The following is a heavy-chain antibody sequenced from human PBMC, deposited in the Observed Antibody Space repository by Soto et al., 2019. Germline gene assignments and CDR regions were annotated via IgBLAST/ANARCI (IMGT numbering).Heavy chain of an antibody. J-gene: IGHJ3*01. CDR2: IHDSGTT. D-gene: IGHD4-17*01. Sequence: QVLLQESGPGLVKPSQTLSVTCTVSGASISRGSYYWSWVRHHPGKGLEWIGYIHDSGTTYYNPSLKSRILISLDTSSNQFSLKLTSVTAADTAVYYCARRSPPVTISSFDFWGQGLMVTVSS. V-gene: IGHV4-31*03. CDR1: GASISRGSYY. CDR3: ARRSPPVTISSFDF.